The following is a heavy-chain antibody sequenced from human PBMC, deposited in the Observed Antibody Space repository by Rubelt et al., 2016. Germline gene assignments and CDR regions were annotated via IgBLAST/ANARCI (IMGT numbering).Heavy chain of an antibody. D-gene: IGHD1-14*01. CDR2: IFYSGST. CDR1: GGSISSYY. J-gene: IGHJ5*02. CDR3: ARTTPEVFDP. Sequence: QVQLQESGPGLVKPSETLSLTCTVSGGSISSYYWSWIRQPPGKGLEWIGYIFYSGSTNYNPPLKSRVTISVDTSKNQFSLKLSAVTAADTAVYYCARTTPEVFDPWGQGTLVTVSS. V-gene: IGHV4-59*12.